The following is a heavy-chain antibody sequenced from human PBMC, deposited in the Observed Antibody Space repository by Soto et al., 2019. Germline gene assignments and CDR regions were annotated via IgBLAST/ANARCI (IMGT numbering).Heavy chain of an antibody. J-gene: IGHJ4*01. D-gene: IGHD6-13*01. CDR3: ASPSYSTTLYIDY. CDR1: GFTFSTYA. V-gene: IGHV3-30-3*01. Sequence: QVQLVESGGGVVQPGRSLRLSCAASGFTFSTYAMHWVRQAPGKGLEWVALISFDGTNKHYADSVKGRFTISRDNSKNTRYLEMNSLRTNDTAIYYCASPSYSTTLYIDYWGQGTLVTVSS. CDR2: ISFDGTNK.